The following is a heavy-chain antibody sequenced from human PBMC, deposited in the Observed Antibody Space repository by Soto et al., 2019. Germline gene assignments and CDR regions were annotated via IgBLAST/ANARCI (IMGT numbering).Heavy chain of an antibody. Sequence: SLRLSCAASGFTFSSYSMNWVRQAPGKGLEWVSSISSSSSYIYYADSVKGRFTISRDNAKNSLYLQMNSLRAEDTAVYYCAREPRAYYDFWSGYYTGNWFDPWGQGTLVTVSS. D-gene: IGHD3-3*01. J-gene: IGHJ5*02. V-gene: IGHV3-21*01. CDR2: ISSSSSYI. CDR1: GFTFSSYS. CDR3: AREPRAYYDFWSGYYTGNWFDP.